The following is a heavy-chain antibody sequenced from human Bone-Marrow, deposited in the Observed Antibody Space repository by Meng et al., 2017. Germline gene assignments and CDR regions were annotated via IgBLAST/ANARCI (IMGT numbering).Heavy chain of an antibody. CDR3: AKDMESGSGSYPPFDYYYYGMDV. J-gene: IGHJ6*02. CDR2: ISWNSGSI. D-gene: IGHD3-10*01. V-gene: IGHV3-9*01. Sequence: SLKISCAASGFTFDDYAMHWVRQAPGKGLEWVSGISWNSGSIGYADSVKGRFTISRDNAKNSLYLQMNSLRAEDTALYYCAKDMESGSGSYPPFDYYYYGMDVWGQGTTVTVSS. CDR1: GFTFDDYA.